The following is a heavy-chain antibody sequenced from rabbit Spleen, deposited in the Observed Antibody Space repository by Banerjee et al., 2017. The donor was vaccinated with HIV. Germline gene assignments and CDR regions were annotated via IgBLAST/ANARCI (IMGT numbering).Heavy chain of an antibody. D-gene: IGHD2-1*01. CDR3: ARARDTYDDVGDYARLDL. CDR1: GFDFSNYG. Sequence: QEQLEETGGGLVQPGGSLTLSCKASGFDFSNYGVTWVRQAPGKGLEWIGYIDPIFGVSYYANWVNGRFTISSDNAQNTVNLQMNSLTAADTATYFCARARDTYDDVGDYARLDLWGPGTLVTVS. CDR2: IDPIFGVS. V-gene: IGHV1S47*01. J-gene: IGHJ3*01.